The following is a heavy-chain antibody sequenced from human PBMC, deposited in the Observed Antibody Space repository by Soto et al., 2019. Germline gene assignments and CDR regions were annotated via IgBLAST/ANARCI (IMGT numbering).Heavy chain of an antibody. D-gene: IGHD3-16*01. Sequence: QVQLQESGPGLVKPSGTLSLTCAVSGGSISSSNWWRGVRQSPGKGLEWIGEIYHRGSTTNYNPSLNRRVTISVDKSETQFSLKLSSVTAADTAVYYCVRARNPYAWGQGALVTVSA. J-gene: IGHJ4*02. V-gene: IGHV4-4*02. CDR1: GGSISSSNW. CDR3: VRARNPYA. CDR2: IYHRGSTT.